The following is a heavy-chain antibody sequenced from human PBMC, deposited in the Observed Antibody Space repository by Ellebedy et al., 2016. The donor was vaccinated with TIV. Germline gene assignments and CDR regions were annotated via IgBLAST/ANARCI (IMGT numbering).Heavy chain of an antibody. Sequence: MPSETLSLTCTVYGGSFSGYYWSWIRQPPGKGLEWIGYIYYSGSTNYNPSLKSRVTISVDTSKNQFSLKLSSVTAADTAVYYCARVAVAGPFDYWGQGTLVTVSS. D-gene: IGHD6-19*01. J-gene: IGHJ4*02. CDR2: IYYSGST. CDR1: GGSFSGYY. CDR3: ARVAVAGPFDY. V-gene: IGHV4-59*01.